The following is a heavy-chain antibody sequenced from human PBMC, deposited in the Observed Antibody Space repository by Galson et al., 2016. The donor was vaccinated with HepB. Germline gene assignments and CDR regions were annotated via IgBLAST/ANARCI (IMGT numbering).Heavy chain of an antibody. V-gene: IGHV3-30*18. Sequence: SLRLSCAASGFTFNSFGMHWVRQAPGKGLEWVAVISYDGFKKHYADSVKGRFTISRDNSKRTLYLQMDSRRTDDTAVFYCAKDVVTNCGGDCPQASWGQGTLVSVSS. CDR1: GFTFNSFG. CDR2: ISYDGFKK. J-gene: IGHJ5*02. D-gene: IGHD2-21*02. CDR3: AKDVVTNCGGDCPQAS.